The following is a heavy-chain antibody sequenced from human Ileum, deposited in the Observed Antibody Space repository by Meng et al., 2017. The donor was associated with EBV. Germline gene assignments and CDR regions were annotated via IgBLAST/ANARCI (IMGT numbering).Heavy chain of an antibody. Sequence: QIQLVQSGAEVKKPGDSGKVSCKASGYTFSNYGISWLRQAPGRGLEWMGWISAYNGNTNYAQNLQGRVTMTTDTSTGTAYMEVRSLRSDDTAVYYCARAGNGGSYYFTYWGQGTLVTVSS. D-gene: IGHD1-26*01. CDR2: ISAYNGNT. CDR1: GYTFSNYG. V-gene: IGHV1-18*01. J-gene: IGHJ4*02. CDR3: ARAGNGGSYYFTY.